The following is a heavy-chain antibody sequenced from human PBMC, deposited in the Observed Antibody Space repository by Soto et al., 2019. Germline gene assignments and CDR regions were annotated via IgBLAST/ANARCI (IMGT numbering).Heavy chain of an antibody. J-gene: IGHJ4*01. V-gene: IGHV3-23*01. CDR2: INGGGGNT. Sequence: ESGGGLVQPGGSLRLSCAAAGITLNNYAMSWVRQAPGKGLEWVSGINGGGGNTYYTDPVKGRFTISRDNSKNMLYLQMSSLGAEDTAIYYCARRLTTETTVFDYWGHGTLVTVSS. CDR3: ARRLTTETTVFDY. D-gene: IGHD4-17*01. CDR1: GITLNNYA.